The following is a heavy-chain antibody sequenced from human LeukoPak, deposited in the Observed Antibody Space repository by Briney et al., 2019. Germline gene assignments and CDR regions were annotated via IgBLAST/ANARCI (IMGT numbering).Heavy chain of an antibody. J-gene: IGHJ4*02. CDR1: GFTFSSYG. D-gene: IGHD1-26*01. V-gene: IGHV3-33*01. Sequence: GGSLRLSCAASGFTFSSYGMHWVRQAPGKGLEWVAVIWYDGSNKYYADSVKGRFTISRDNSKNTLYLQMNSLRAEDTAVYYCARDTTSGSYVSYFDYWGQGTLVTVSS. CDR2: IWYDGSNK. CDR3: ARDTTSGSYVSYFDY.